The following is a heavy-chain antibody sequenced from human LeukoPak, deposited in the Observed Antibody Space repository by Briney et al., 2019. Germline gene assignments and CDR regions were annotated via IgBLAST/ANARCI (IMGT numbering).Heavy chain of an antibody. Sequence: GGSLRLSCAASGFTFSNAWMSWVRQAPGKGLEWVGRIKSKTDGGTTDYAAPVKGRFTISRDDSKNTLYLQMNSLKTEDTAVYYCTTDLGYSYGYAGIWGQGTMVTVSS. J-gene: IGHJ3*02. CDR1: GFTFSNAW. CDR2: IKSKTDGGTT. D-gene: IGHD5-18*01. CDR3: TTDLGYSYGYAGI. V-gene: IGHV3-15*01.